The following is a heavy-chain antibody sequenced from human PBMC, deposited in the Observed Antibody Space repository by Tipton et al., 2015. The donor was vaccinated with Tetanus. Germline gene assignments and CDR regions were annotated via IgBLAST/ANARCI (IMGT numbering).Heavy chain of an antibody. V-gene: IGHV4-4*07. D-gene: IGHD5-24*01. CDR2: ISNGNT. CDR3: ARGISDGYNRRFDY. Sequence: LRLSCTVSRGPISSYYWSWIRQPAGKGLEWIGHISNGNTDYAASLKGRVSLSVDTSKNQLSLEVRFVTAADTGVYYCARGISDGYNRRFDYWGQGTLVAVSP. J-gene: IGHJ4*02. CDR1: RGPISSYY.